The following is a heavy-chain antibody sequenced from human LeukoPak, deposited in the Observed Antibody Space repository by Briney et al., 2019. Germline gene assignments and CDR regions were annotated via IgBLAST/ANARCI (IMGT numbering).Heavy chain of an antibody. V-gene: IGHV4-30-4*01. CDR2: IYYSGST. D-gene: IGHD3-22*01. Sequence: SETLSLTCTVSGGSISSGDYYWSWIRQPPGKGLEWIGYIYYSGSTYYNPSLKSRVTISVDTSKNQFSLKLSSVTAADTAVYYCARDPITMMLFDYWGQGTLVTVSS. J-gene: IGHJ4*02. CDR3: ARDPITMMLFDY. CDR1: GGSISSGDYY.